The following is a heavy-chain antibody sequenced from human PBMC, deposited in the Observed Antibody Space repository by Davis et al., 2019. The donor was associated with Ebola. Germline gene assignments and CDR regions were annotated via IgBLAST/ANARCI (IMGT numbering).Heavy chain of an antibody. CDR1: GFTFSSYA. Sequence: PGGSLRLSCSASGFTFSSYAMHWVRQAPGKGLEYVSAISSNGGSTYYADSVKGRFTISRDNSKNTLYLQMSSLRAEDTAVYYCVQGIGYSSSWYYFDYWGQGTLVTVSS. V-gene: IGHV3-64D*06. CDR3: VQGIGYSSSWYYFDY. CDR2: ISSNGGST. D-gene: IGHD6-13*01. J-gene: IGHJ4*02.